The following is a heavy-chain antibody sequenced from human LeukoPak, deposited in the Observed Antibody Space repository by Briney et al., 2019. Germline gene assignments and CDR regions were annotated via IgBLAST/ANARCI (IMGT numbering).Heavy chain of an antibody. CDR2: ISSSSTYI. CDR3: AKDIYGGNWPNDY. Sequence: ETLSLTCTISGGSISSYFWSWIRQAPGKGLEWVSSISSSSTYIYYADSVKGRFTISRDNAKNSLYLQMNSLRAEDTAVYYCAKDIYGGNWPNDYWGQGTLVTVSS. CDR1: GGSISSYF. V-gene: IGHV3-21*01. D-gene: IGHD4-23*01. J-gene: IGHJ4*02.